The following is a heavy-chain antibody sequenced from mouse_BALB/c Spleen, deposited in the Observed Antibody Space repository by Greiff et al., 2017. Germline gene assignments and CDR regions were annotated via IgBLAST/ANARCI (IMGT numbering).Heavy chain of an antibody. V-gene: IGHV1-85*01. CDR1: GYTFTSYD. Sequence: VQGVESGAELVKPGASVKLSCKASGYTFTSYDINWVRQRPEQGLEWIGWIFPGDGSTKYNEKFKGKATLTTDKSSSTAYMQLSRLTSEDSAVYFCAGPYDYDGTGFDYWGQGTTLTVSS. CDR3: AGPYDYDGTGFDY. J-gene: IGHJ2*01. CDR2: IFPGDGST. D-gene: IGHD2-4*01.